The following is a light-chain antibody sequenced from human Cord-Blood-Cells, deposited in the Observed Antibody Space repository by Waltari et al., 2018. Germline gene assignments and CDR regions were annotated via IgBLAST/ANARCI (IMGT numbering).Light chain of an antibody. V-gene: IGLV3-19*01. J-gene: IGLJ3*02. CDR2: GKN. CDR3: NSRDSSGNRWV. Sequence: SSELTQDPAVSVALGQTVRITCQGDRLRSYYASWYQQKPGQAPVLVIYGKNNRPSGIPDRFSGSIAGNTASLTITGAQAEDEADYYCNSRDSSGNRWVFGGGTKLTVL. CDR1: RLRSYY.